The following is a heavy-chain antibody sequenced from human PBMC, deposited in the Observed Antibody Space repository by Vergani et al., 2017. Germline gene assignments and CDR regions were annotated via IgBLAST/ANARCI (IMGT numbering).Heavy chain of an antibody. J-gene: IGHJ3*02. D-gene: IGHD6-13*01. V-gene: IGHV5-51*01. CDR3: AIHPSEPAAAGPNDAFDI. Sequence: EVQLVQSGAEVKKPGESLKISCKGSGYSFTSYWIGWVRQMPGKGLEWMGIIYPGDSDTRYSPSFQGQVTISADKSISTAYLQWSSLKASDTAMYYCAIHPSEPAAAGPNDAFDIWGQGTMVTVSS. CDR1: GYSFTSYW. CDR2: IYPGDSDT.